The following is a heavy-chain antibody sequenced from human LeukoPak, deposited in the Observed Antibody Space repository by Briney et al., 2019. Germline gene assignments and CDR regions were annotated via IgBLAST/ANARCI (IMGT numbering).Heavy chain of an antibody. CDR2: IYSGGST. CDR3: AREGSSSSLDY. V-gene: IGHV3-53*01. D-gene: IGHD6-6*01. CDR1: GFTVSSNY. Sequence: GSLRLSCAASGFTVSSNYMSWVRQAPGKGLEWVSVIYSGGSTYYADSVKGRFTISRDNSKNTLYLQMNSLRAEDTAVYYCAREGSSSSLDYWGQGTLVTVSS. J-gene: IGHJ4*02.